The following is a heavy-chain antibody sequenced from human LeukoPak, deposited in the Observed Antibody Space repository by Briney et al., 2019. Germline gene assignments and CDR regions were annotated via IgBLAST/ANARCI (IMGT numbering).Heavy chain of an antibody. J-gene: IGHJ4*02. CDR1: GGSFSGYY. D-gene: IGHD4-23*01. V-gene: IGHV4-34*01. CDR3: ARRGTDYGGNSAYFDY. Sequence: SETLSLTCAVYGGSFSGYYWSWIRQPPGKGLEWIGEINHSGSTNYNPSLKSRVTISVDTSKNQFSLKLSSVTAADTAVYYCARRGTDYGGNSAYFDYWGQGTLVTVSS. CDR2: INHSGST.